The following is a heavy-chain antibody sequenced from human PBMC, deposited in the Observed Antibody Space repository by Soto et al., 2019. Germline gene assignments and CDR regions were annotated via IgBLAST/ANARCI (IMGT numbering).Heavy chain of an antibody. V-gene: IGHV3-33*01. CDR1: GFTFSSYG. CDR3: ARGQVDYYYYYMDV. J-gene: IGHJ6*03. Sequence: GGSLRLSCAASGFTFSSYGMHWVRQAPGKGLEWVAVIWYDGSNKYYADSVKGRFTISRDKSKNTLYLQMNSLRAEDTAVYYCARGQVDYYYYYMDVWGKGTTVTVSS. CDR2: IWYDGSNK.